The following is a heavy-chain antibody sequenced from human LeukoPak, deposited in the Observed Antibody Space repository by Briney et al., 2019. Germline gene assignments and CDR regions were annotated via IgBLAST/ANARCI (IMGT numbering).Heavy chain of an antibody. CDR2: IYYSGSA. V-gene: IGHV4-39*01. CDR1: GGSISSRNYY. D-gene: IGHD3-22*01. J-gene: IGHJ4*02. Sequence: PSETLSLTCTVSGGSISSRNYYWGWIRQPPGKGLEWIGSIYYSGSAYYNPSLKSRVTISVDTSKNQFSLRLSSVTAADTAVYYCARGSGYYYGDFDYWGQGTLVTVSS. CDR3: ARGSGYYYGDFDY.